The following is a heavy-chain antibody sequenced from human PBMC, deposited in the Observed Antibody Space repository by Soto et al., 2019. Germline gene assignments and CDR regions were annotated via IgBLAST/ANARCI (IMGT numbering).Heavy chain of an antibody. Sequence: QLQLQESGPGLVKPSETLSLTCTVSGDSISTTTYYWAWIRQPPGKGLEWIGSIIYTGSTYYNPSLQSRVTISVDTSRNQFSLRLSSVTASDTALYYRARNALYLHLDYWGQGALVTVSS. J-gene: IGHJ4*02. CDR3: ARNALYLHLDY. D-gene: IGHD2-2*02. V-gene: IGHV4-39*01. CDR1: GDSISTTTYY. CDR2: IIYTGST.